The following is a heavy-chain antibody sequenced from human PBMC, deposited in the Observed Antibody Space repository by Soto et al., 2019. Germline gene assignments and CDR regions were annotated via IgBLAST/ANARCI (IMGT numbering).Heavy chain of an antibody. D-gene: IGHD2-15*01. CDR2: INPNSGGT. V-gene: IGHV1-2*04. CDR1: GYTFTGYY. J-gene: IGHJ3*02. CDR3: ARGLVVAATGRAFDI. Sequence: QVQLVQSGAEVKKPGASVKVSCKASGYTFTGYYMHWVRQAPGPGLEWMGWINPNSGGTNYAQKFQGWVTMTRDTSISTAYMELSRLRSGVTAVYYCARGLVVAATGRAFDIWGQGTMVTVSS.